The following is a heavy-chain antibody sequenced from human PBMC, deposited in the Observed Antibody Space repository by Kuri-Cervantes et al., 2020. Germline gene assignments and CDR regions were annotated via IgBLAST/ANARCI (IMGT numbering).Heavy chain of an antibody. J-gene: IGHJ4*02. CDR2: ISGSGGST. Sequence: GESLKISCAASGFTFSSYAMSWVRQAPGKGLEWVSAISGSGGSTYYADSVKGLFTISRDNSKNTLYLQMNSLRAEDTAVYYCARELRNDYWGQGTLVTVSS. V-gene: IGHV3-23*01. CDR3: ARELRNDY. D-gene: IGHD1-7*01. CDR1: GFTFSSYA.